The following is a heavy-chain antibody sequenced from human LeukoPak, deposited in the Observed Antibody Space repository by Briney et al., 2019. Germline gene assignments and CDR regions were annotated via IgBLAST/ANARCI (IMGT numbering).Heavy chain of an antibody. CDR1: GFTFSSYS. D-gene: IGHD1-1*01. CDR3: ARGIGTGRQPFDY. Sequence: GGSLRLSCAASGFTFSSYSMNWVRQAPGKGLECVSYISSVSSTIYYADSVKGRFTISRDNAKNSLYLQMNSLRAEDTAVYYCARGIGTGRQPFDYWGQGTLVTVSS. J-gene: IGHJ4*02. CDR2: ISSVSSTI. V-gene: IGHV3-48*01.